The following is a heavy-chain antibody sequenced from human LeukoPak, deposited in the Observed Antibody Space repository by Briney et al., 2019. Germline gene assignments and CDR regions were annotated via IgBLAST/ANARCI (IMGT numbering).Heavy chain of an antibody. Sequence: PGGSLRLSCAASGFTFSDYYMSWIRQAPGKGLEWVSYISSSSSYINYADSVKGRFTISRDNAKNSLYLQMNSLRAEDTAVYYCARDRYILTGYYYSDYWGQGTLVTVSS. CDR1: GFTFSDYY. D-gene: IGHD3-9*01. CDR3: ARDRYILTGYYYSDY. V-gene: IGHV3-11*06. J-gene: IGHJ4*02. CDR2: ISSSSSYI.